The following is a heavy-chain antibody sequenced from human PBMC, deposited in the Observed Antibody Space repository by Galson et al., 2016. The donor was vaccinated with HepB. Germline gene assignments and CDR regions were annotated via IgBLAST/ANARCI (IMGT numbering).Heavy chain of an antibody. CDR1: GLSFGVRG. D-gene: IGHD2-15*01. CDR3: ATDGPPTVVVGAALDS. CDR2: IWNDGRTT. V-gene: IGHV3-33*01. J-gene: IGHJ5*01. Sequence: SLRLSCATSGLSFGVRGMHWVRQAPGKGLEWVAVIWNDGRTTYYGDSVKGRFIISRDNSRETLSLQMNSLRVDDTTIYYCATDGPPTVVVGAALDSWGQGTLVTVSS.